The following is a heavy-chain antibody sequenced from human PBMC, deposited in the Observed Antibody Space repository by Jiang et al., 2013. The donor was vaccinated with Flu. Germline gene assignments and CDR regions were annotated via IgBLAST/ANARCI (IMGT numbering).Heavy chain of an antibody. V-gene: IGHV1-8*01. D-gene: IGHD3-22*01. CDR2: MNPNSGNT. CDR1: GGTFTTYT. CDR3: AISSTPYYYDSSGYYGLFDY. Sequence: GAEVKKPGSSVKVSCTASGGTFTTYTINWVRQATGQGLEWMGWMNPNSGNTGYAQKFQGRVTMTRNTSISTAYMELSSLRSEDTAVYYCAISSTPYYYDSSGYYGLFDYWGQGTLVTVSS. J-gene: IGHJ4*02.